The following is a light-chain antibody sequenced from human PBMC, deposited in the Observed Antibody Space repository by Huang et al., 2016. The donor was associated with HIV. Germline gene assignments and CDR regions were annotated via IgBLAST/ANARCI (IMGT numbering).Light chain of an antibody. CDR2: LGS. CDR3: MQDLQTPYT. Sequence: DIVMTQSPLSLPVTPGESASISCRSSQSLLHHNDYNYLNWYMQKPGQSPRLLIYLGSNRASGGPDRFSGSGSGTDFTLKISRVEAEDAGVYYCMQDLQTPYTFGQGTKLEIK. V-gene: IGKV2-28*01. CDR1: QSLLHHNDYNY. J-gene: IGKJ2*01.